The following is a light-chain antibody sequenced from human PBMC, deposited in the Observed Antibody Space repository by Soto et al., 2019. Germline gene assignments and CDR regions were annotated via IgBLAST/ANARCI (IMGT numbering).Light chain of an antibody. CDR2: YAS. CDR1: QSVSGSY. Sequence: VSLNQRDIATLYFSASQSVSGSYLAWYQQKPGQAPRLLSYYASSRATGIPDRFSGSGSGTDFTLTICRLEPEDGTLYSSAVSAILPHSFGQ. J-gene: IGKJ5*01. V-gene: IGKV3D-20*02. CDR3: AVSAILPHS.